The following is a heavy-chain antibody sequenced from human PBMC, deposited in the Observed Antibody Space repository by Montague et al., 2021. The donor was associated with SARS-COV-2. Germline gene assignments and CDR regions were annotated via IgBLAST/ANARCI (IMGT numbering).Heavy chain of an antibody. CDR2: IYYSGST. V-gene: IGHV4-59*01. Sequence: SETLSLTCTVSGGSISSNYWSWIRQPPGKGLEWIGYIYYSGSTXSXPSXXXRVTISVDTSKNQFSLKLSSVTAADTAVYYCARVAPRYDSITIFRVVIPDWLDPWGQGTLVTVSS. CDR3: ARVAPRYDSITIFRVVIPDWLDP. J-gene: IGHJ5*02. D-gene: IGHD3-3*01. CDR1: GGSISSNY.